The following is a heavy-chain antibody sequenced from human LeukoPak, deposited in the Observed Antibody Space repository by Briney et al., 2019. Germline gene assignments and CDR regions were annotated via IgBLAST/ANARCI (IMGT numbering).Heavy chain of an antibody. CDR2: IYHSGST. J-gene: IGHJ5*02. V-gene: IGHV4-30-2*01. CDR1: GGSISSGGYS. CDR3: ARVSSSWYGNWFDP. Sequence: SETLSLTCAVSGGSISSGGYSWSWIRQPPGKGLEWIGYIYHSGSTYYNPSLKSRVTISVDRSKNQFSLKLSSVTAADTAVYYRARVSSSWYGNWFDPWGQGTLVTVSS. D-gene: IGHD6-13*01.